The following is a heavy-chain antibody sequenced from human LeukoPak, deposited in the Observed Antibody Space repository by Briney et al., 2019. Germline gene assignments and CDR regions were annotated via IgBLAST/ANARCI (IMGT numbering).Heavy chain of an antibody. Sequence: GGSLRLSCAASGFTFSSYAMHWVRQAPGKGLEWVAVISYDGSNKYYADSVKGRFTISRDNSKNTLYLQMNSLRAEDTAVYYCARAGYGHDAFDIWGQGTMATVSS. J-gene: IGHJ3*02. CDR2: ISYDGSNK. V-gene: IGHV3-30-3*01. CDR1: GFTFSSYA. D-gene: IGHD5-18*01. CDR3: ARAGYGHDAFDI.